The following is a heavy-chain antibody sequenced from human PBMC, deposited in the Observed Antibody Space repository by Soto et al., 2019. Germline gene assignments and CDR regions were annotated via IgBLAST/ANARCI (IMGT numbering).Heavy chain of an antibody. CDR1: GGSISSSNW. Sequence: PSETLSLTCAVSGGSISSSNWWSWVRQPPGKGLEWIGEIYHSGSTNYNPSLKSRVTISVDKSKNQFSLKLSSVTAADTAVYYCARDRSYYDFWSGYSGGNWFDPWGQGTLVTVSS. V-gene: IGHV4-4*02. CDR2: IYHSGST. CDR3: ARDRSYYDFWSGYSGGNWFDP. D-gene: IGHD3-3*01. J-gene: IGHJ5*02.